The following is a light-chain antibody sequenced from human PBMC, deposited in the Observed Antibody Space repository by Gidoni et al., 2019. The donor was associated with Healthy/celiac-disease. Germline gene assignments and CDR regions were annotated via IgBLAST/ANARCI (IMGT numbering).Light chain of an antibody. CDR3: QSYDSSLSALV. V-gene: IGLV1-40*01. CDR1: SSNIGAGYD. CDR2: GNS. J-gene: IGLJ3*02. Sequence: QSVLTQPPSVSGAPGQRVTISCTGSSSNIGAGYDVHWYQQLPGTAPKLLIYGNSNRPSVVPDRFSGSKSGTSASLSITGLQAEDVADYYCQSYDSSLSALVFGGGTKLTVL.